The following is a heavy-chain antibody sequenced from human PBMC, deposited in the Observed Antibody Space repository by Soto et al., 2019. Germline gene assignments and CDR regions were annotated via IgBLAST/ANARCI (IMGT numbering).Heavy chain of an antibody. CDR2: IIPIFGTA. Sequence: QVQLVQSGAEVKKPGSSVKVSCKASGGTFSSYAISWVRQAPGQGLEWMGGIIPIFGTANYAQKFQGRVTITADESASTAYMELSSLRSEDTAVYYCARLLLSSSPPMVAFDIWGQGTMVTVSS. V-gene: IGHV1-69*12. CDR3: ARLLLSSSPPMVAFDI. J-gene: IGHJ3*02. D-gene: IGHD2-8*01. CDR1: GGTFSSYA.